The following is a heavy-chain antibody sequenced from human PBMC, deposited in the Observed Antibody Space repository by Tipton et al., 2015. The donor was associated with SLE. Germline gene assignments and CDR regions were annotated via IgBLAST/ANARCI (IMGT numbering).Heavy chain of an antibody. J-gene: IGHJ6*02. CDR3: AKSTVVTPLWYYGMDV. Sequence: SLRLSCAASGFTFSSYGMHWVRQAPGKGLEWVAFIRYDGSNKYYADSVKGRFTISRDNSKNTLYLQMNSLRAEDTAVYYCAKSTVVTPLWYYGMDVWGQGTTVTVSS. D-gene: IGHD4-23*01. V-gene: IGHV3-30*02. CDR2: IRYDGSNK. CDR1: GFTFSSYG.